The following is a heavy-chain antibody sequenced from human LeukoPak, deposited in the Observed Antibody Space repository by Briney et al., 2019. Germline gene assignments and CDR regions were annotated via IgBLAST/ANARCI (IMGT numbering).Heavy chain of an antibody. J-gene: IGHJ4*02. D-gene: IGHD1-14*01. CDR3: ARDTFQPGRIDC. CDR1: GFSVSSYE. V-gene: IGHV3-48*03. CDR2: INSDGSTI. Sequence: GGSLRLSCAASGFSVSSYEMVWVRQAPGRGLEWVSYINSDGSTIYTESVRGRFTISRDNAKNTLYLQMNSLRAEDTAVYYCARDTFQPGRIDCWGQGTLVIVSS.